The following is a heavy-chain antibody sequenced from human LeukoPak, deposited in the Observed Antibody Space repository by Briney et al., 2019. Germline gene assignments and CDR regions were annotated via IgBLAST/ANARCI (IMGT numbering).Heavy chain of an antibody. D-gene: IGHD5-18*01. CDR1: GFTFSSYS. V-gene: IGHV3-48*04. J-gene: IGHJ4*02. CDR3: ARASPYSYGADLIDY. CDR2: NSSSSSTI. Sequence: GGSLRLSCAASGFTFSSYSMNWVRQAPGKGLEWVSYNSSSSSTIYYADSVKGRFTISRDNAKNSLYLQMNSLRAEDTAVYYCARASPYSYGADLIDYWGQGTLVTVSS.